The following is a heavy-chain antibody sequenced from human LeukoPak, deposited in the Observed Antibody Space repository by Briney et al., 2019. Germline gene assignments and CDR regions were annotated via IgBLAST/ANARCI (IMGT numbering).Heavy chain of an antibody. D-gene: IGHD3-10*01. Sequence: GGSLRLSCAASGFTFSIYGIHWVRQAPGKGLEWLAVIWNDGSTKFYADSVRGRFSISRDNSKNTMYLQMNALRAEDTAVYSCARASGPFDYWGQGTLVTVSS. CDR2: IWNDGSTK. V-gene: IGHV3-33*08. CDR3: ARASGPFDY. CDR1: GFTFSIYG. J-gene: IGHJ4*02.